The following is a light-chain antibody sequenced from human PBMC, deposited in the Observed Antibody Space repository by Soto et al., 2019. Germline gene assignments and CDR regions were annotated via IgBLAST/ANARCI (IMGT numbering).Light chain of an antibody. CDR3: SSYRSSNSYV. Sequence: QSVLTQPASVSGSPGQSITISCTGTSSDIGGYNYVSWYQHHPGKAPKLIIYEVNNRPPGVSNRFSGSKSGNTASLTISGLQPEDEADYYCSSYRSSNSYVFXTGTKGTVL. CDR1: SSDIGGYNY. J-gene: IGLJ1*01. V-gene: IGLV2-14*01. CDR2: EVN.